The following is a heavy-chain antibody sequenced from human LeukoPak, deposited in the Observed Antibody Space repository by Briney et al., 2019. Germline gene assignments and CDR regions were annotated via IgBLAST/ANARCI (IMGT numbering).Heavy chain of an antibody. J-gene: IGHJ4*02. Sequence: ASGTVSCKASEYTFTSYDINWVRQAPGQGLEWMGWMNPKSGNTGYEQKFQGRVTMTRNTSISTAYLELSSLRSEDTAVYYCARGLRRITMVRGVITYYFDYWGQRTLVTVAS. CDR1: EYTFTSYD. CDR2: MNPKSGNT. V-gene: IGHV1-8*01. CDR3: ARGLRRITMVRGVITYYFDY. D-gene: IGHD3-10*01.